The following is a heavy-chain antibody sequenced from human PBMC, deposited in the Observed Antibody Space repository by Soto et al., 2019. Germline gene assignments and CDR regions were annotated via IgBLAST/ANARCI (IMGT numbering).Heavy chain of an antibody. D-gene: IGHD2-2*01. CDR2: IWYDGSNK. CDR1: GFTFGSYG. CDR3: TRVVEDIVVVPAAILYYYYGMDV. J-gene: IGHJ6*02. V-gene: IGHV3-33*01. Sequence: GGPLRLSCAASGFTFGSYGMHWVRQAPGKGLEWVAVIWYDGSNKYYADSVKGRFTISRDNSKNTLYLQMNSLKTEDTAVYYCTRVVEDIVVVPAAILYYYYGMDVWGQGTTVTVSS.